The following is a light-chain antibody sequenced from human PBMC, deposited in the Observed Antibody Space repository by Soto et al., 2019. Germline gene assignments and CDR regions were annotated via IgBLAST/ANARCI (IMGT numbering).Light chain of an antibody. J-gene: IGKJ1*01. V-gene: IGKV1-5*01. CDR2: DAS. CDR1: QNIRSR. Sequence: DFQVTQSPSTLSASVGDRVAITCRASQNIRSRLSWFQQKPGKAPKLLIYDASSLESGVPSRFSGSGSGTDFPLTISSLQPDDFATYYCQHCNTSWTFGQGTKVDIK. CDR3: QHCNTSWT.